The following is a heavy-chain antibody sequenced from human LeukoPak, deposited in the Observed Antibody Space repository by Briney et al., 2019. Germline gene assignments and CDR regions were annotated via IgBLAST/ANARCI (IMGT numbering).Heavy chain of an antibody. Sequence: ASVKVSCKASGYTFTTYSMHWVRQAPGQGLEWMGVINPTCGSTTYAQRFQGRVTMTRDTSTSTVYMELSSLRSEDTAVYYCARDMAYHDMLTGYEVSRFFDYWGQGTLVTVSS. CDR3: ARDMAYHDMLTGYEVSRFFDY. CDR1: GYTFTTYS. CDR2: INPTCGST. D-gene: IGHD3-9*01. V-gene: IGHV1-46*01. J-gene: IGHJ4*02.